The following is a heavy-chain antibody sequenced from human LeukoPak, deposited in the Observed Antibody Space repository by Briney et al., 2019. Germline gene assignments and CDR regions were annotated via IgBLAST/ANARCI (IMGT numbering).Heavy chain of an antibody. V-gene: IGHV1-18*01. Sequence: ASVKVSCKASGFTFTNYGISWVRQAPGQGLEWMGWVSAYNGVTNYAQKLQDRVTMTTDTSTSTAYTELRSLRSDDTAMYYCARDEGVGERGAYWGQGTLVTVSS. D-gene: IGHD3-16*01. J-gene: IGHJ4*02. CDR2: VSAYNGVT. CDR3: ARDEGVGERGAY. CDR1: GFTFTNYG.